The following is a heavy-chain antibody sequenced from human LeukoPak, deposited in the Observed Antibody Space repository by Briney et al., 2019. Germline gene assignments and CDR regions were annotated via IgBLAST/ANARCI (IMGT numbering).Heavy chain of an antibody. Sequence: GGSLRLSCAASGFTFSSYEMNWVRQAPGKGLEWVSYISSSGSTIYYADSVKGRSTISRDNAKNSLYLQMNSLRAEDTAVYYCAREGDGYSEGWFDPWGQGTLVTVSS. J-gene: IGHJ5*02. CDR2: ISSSGSTI. D-gene: IGHD5-24*01. CDR1: GFTFSSYE. CDR3: AREGDGYSEGWFDP. V-gene: IGHV3-48*03.